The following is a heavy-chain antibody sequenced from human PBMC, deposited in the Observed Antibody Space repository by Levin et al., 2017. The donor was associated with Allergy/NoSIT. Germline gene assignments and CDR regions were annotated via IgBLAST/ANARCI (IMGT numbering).Heavy chain of an antibody. CDR2: ISAYNGNT. CDR1: GYTFTSYG. CDR3: ARGGGIAVAGDWHGTDY. J-gene: IGHJ4*02. D-gene: IGHD6-19*01. V-gene: IGHV1-18*01. Sequence: PLASVKVSCKASGYTFTSYGISWVRQAPGQGLEWMGWISAYNGNTNYAQKLQGRVTMTTDTSTSTAYMELRSLRSDDTAVYYCARGGGIAVAGDWHGTDYWGQGTLVTVSS.